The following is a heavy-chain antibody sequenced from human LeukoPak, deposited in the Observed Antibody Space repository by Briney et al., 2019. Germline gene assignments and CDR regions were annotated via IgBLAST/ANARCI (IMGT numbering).Heavy chain of an antibody. CDR3: AKETNYDFSDYMDV. D-gene: IGHD3-3*01. CDR2: ISSSSSTI. CDR1: GFTFSSYS. V-gene: IGHV3-48*01. J-gene: IGHJ6*03. Sequence: GGSLRLSCAASGFTFSSYSMNWVRQAPGKGLEWVSYISSSSSTIYYADSVKGRFTISRDNSKNTLYLQMNSLRAEDTAVYYCAKETNYDFSDYMDVWGKGTTVTVSS.